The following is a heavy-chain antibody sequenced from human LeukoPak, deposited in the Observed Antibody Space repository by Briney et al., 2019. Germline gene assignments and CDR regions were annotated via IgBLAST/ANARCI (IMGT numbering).Heavy chain of an antibody. J-gene: IGHJ3*02. Sequence: ASLRVSSTASLYTFTPSYMHRVRQAPGQGLERMGWINPKTGGTNSAQKSQGTSTMTRDTSISTEYMELSRLRSDDTGVYYCARDYDDYASAFDIWGQGTMITVSS. D-gene: IGHD4-17*01. CDR2: INPKTGGT. V-gene: IGHV1-2*02. CDR1: LYTFTPSY. CDR3: ARDYDDYASAFDI.